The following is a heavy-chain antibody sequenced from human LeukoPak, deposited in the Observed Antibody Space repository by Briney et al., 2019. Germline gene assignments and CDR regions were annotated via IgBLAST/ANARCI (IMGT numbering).Heavy chain of an antibody. J-gene: IGHJ3*02. CDR3: ARARSSYGYGDAFDI. Sequence: GGSLRLSCAFSGFSFTQIGMGWVRQAPGKGLEWVAAIGGGGSDTKYTDSVKGRFTISRDNSKNTLYLQMNSLRAEDTAVYYCARARSSYGYGDAFDIWGQGTMVTVSS. CDR2: IGGGGSDT. CDR1: GFSFTQIG. V-gene: IGHV3-23*01. D-gene: IGHD5-18*01.